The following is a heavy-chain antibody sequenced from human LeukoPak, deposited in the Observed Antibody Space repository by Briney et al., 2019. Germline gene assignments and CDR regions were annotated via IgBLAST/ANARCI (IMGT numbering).Heavy chain of an antibody. Sequence: GGSLRLSCEASGFTFNSYGMSWVRQAPGKGLEWVANIKHDGSEKYYVDSVKGRFTISRDNAKNSLYLQMNSLRAEDTAVYYCARDGDYGDYYYMDVWGKGTTVTISS. CDR2: IKHDGSEK. J-gene: IGHJ6*03. V-gene: IGHV3-7*01. CDR1: GFTFNSYG. CDR3: ARDGDYGDYYYMDV. D-gene: IGHD4-17*01.